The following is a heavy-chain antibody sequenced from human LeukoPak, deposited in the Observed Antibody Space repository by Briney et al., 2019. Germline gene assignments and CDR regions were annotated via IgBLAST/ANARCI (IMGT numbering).Heavy chain of an antibody. V-gene: IGHV1-69*04. CDR1: GGTFSSYA. CDR2: IIPILGIA. CDR3: ARAHSTYYDILTGYYNGDY. Sequence: ASVKVSCKASGGTFSSYAISWVRQAPGQGLEWMGRIIPILGIANYAQKFQGRVTITADKSTSTAYMELSSLRSEDTAVYYCARAHSTYYDILTGYYNGDYWGQGTLVTVSS. J-gene: IGHJ4*02. D-gene: IGHD3-9*01.